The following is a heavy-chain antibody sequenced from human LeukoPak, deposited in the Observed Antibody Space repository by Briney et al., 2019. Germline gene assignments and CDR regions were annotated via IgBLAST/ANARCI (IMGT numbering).Heavy chain of an antibody. CDR1: GGSISSGSYY. D-gene: IGHD6-19*01. CDR2: IYTSGST. J-gene: IGHJ4*02. CDR3: ARGGSGWYGFDY. V-gene: IGHV4-61*02. Sequence: SQTLSLTCTVSGGSISSGSYYWSWIRQPAGKGLEWIGCIYTSGSTNYNPSLKSRVTISVDTSKNQFSLKLSSVTAADTAVYYCARGGSGWYGFDYWGQGTLVTVSS.